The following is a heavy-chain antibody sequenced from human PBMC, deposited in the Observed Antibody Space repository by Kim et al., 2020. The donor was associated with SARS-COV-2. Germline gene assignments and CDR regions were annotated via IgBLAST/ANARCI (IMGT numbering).Heavy chain of an antibody. CDR1: GFTFSNYA. V-gene: IGHV3-23*01. CDR2: ITASDGST. CDR3: AKRAYGSGSYYQFHY. D-gene: IGHD3-10*01. J-gene: IGHJ4*02. Sequence: GGSLRLSCAASGFTFSNYAMSWVRQAPGKGLEWVSIITASDGSTYYAASVKGRFTISRDNSKNTLYLQMNSLRAEDTAVYYCAKRAYGSGSYYQFHYWGQGTLVTVSS.